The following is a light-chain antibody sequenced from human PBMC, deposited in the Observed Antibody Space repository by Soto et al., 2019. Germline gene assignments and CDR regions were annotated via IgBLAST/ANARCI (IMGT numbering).Light chain of an antibody. CDR3: SSYGGSNNLV. CDR1: SSDVGGYNY. Sequence: QSALTQPASVSGSPGQSITISCTGTSSDVGGYNYVSWYQQHPGKAPKLMIYEVSNRPSGVSNRFSGSKSDNTASLTISGLQAEDEADYYCSSYGGSNNLVFGGGTKLTVL. V-gene: IGLV2-14*01. CDR2: EVS. J-gene: IGLJ2*01.